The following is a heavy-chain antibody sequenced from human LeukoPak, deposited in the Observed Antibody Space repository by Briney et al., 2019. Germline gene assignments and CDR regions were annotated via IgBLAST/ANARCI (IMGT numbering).Heavy chain of an antibody. CDR3: ARARFGVAPFGY. CDR1: GGSFSVYY. D-gene: IGHD3-3*01. V-gene: IGHV4-34*01. Sequence: SETLSLTCAVYGGSFSVYYWSWIRQPPGKGLEWIGEINHSGSTNYNPSLKSRVTISVDTSKNQFSLKLSSVTAADTAVYYCARARFGVAPFGYWGQGTLVTVSS. CDR2: INHSGST. J-gene: IGHJ4*02.